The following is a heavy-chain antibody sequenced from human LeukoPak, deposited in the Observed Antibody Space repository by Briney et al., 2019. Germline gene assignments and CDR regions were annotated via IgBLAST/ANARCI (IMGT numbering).Heavy chain of an antibody. D-gene: IGHD1-26*01. Sequence: SETLSLTCTVSGVSIRSSNSYWGWIRQPPGKGLEWIGSIYYSGSTYYNPSLKSRVTISVDKSKTQFSLKLSSVTAADTAVYYCARDKWEPRYAFDIWGQGTMVTVSS. J-gene: IGHJ3*02. CDR1: GVSIRSSNSY. V-gene: IGHV4-39*07. CDR3: ARDKWEPRYAFDI. CDR2: IYYSGST.